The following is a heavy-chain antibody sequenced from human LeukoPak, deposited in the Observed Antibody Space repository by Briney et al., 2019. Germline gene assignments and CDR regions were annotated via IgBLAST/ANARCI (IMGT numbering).Heavy chain of an antibody. V-gene: IGHV3-23*01. CDR3: AKWSSVLHYYDSSLHFDY. CDR2: IGGSGGST. Sequence: PGGSLRLSCAASGFTFNTYAMSWVRQAPGKGLEWVSAIGGSGGSTFYAESVKGRFIISRDNSENTLYLQMNSLRAEDTAVYYCAKWSSVLHYYDSSLHFDYWGQGTLVTVSS. D-gene: IGHD3-22*01. CDR1: GFTFNTYA. J-gene: IGHJ4*02.